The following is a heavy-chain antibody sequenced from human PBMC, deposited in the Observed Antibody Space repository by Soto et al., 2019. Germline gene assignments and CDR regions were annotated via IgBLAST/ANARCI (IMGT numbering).Heavy chain of an antibody. CDR3: ARAKKGIAAAENWFYP. V-gene: IGHV4-31*03. J-gene: IGHJ5*02. CDR2: IYYSGST. D-gene: IGHD6-13*01. CDR1: GGSISSGGYY. Sequence: QVQLQESGPGLVKPSQTLSLTCTVSGGSISSGGYYWSWIRQHPGKGLEWIGYIYYSGSTYYNPSLKSRVTISVDTSKNQFCLKLSSVTAADTAVYYCARAKKGIAAAENWFYPWGQGTLVTVSS.